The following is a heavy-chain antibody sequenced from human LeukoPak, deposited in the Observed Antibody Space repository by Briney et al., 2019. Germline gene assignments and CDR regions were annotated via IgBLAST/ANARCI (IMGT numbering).Heavy chain of an antibody. Sequence: ETLSLTFTVSGGSLSSYYWSWIRQPPGKGLEWIGYIYYSGSTNYNPSLKSRVTISIDTSKKQFSLKLSSVTAADTAVYYCARVGYSSGWPDYWGQGTLVTVSS. CDR2: IYYSGST. CDR3: ARVGYSSGWPDY. V-gene: IGHV4-59*01. CDR1: GGSLSSYY. J-gene: IGHJ4*02. D-gene: IGHD6-19*01.